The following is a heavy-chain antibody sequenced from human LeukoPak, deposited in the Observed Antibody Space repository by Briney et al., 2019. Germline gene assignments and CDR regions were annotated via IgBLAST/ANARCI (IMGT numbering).Heavy chain of an antibody. J-gene: IGHJ4*02. CDR2: ISSSSSTI. CDR3: ARDELSWLRVARGFDY. V-gene: IGHV3-48*01. Sequence: HPGGSLRLSCAASGFTFSSYSMNWVRQAPGKGLEWVSYISSSSSTIYYADSVKGRFTISRDNAKNSLYLQMNSLRAEDTAVYYCARDELSWLRVARGFDYWGQGTLVTVSS. D-gene: IGHD5-12*01. CDR1: GFTFSSYS.